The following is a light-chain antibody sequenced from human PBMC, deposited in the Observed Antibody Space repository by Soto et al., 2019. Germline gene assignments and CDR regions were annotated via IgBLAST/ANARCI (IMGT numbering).Light chain of an antibody. CDR2: AVS. Sequence: DIQRTQSPSSLSASVGDRVTITCRAIQSISTYLNWYQHKPGKAPKVLIYAVSSLQSGVPSRFSGSGSGTDFTLTITSLQPEDSATYYCQHSYGTPRTFGQGTKVDIK. V-gene: IGKV1-39*01. CDR1: QSISTY. CDR3: QHSYGTPRT. J-gene: IGKJ1*01.